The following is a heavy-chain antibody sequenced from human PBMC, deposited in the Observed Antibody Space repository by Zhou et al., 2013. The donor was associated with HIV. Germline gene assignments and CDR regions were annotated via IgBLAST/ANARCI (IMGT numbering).Heavy chain of an antibody. V-gene: IGHV1-69*13. Sequence: QVQLVQSGAEVKKPGSSVKVSCKASGGTFSSYAISWVRQAPGQGLEWMGRIIPIFGTANYAQKFQGRVTITADESTSTAYMELSSLRSEDTAVYYCASETYYYDSSGYYYFDFWGQGTLVTVSS. CDR3: ASETYYYDSSGYYYFDF. J-gene: IGHJ4*02. CDR2: IIPIFGTA. CDR1: GGTFSSYA. D-gene: IGHD3-22*01.